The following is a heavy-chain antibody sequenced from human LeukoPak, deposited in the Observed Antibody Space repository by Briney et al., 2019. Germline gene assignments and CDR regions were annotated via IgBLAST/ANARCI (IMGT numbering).Heavy chain of an antibody. CDR3: ARTYDTTRRDY. CDR1: GGSFSSGSYY. CDR2: IYTSGST. V-gene: IGHV4-61*02. Sequence: PSETLSLTCTVSGGSFSSGSYYWSWIRQPAGKGLEWIGRIYTSGSTNYNPSLKSRVTISVDTSKNQYSLKLSSVTAADTAVYYCARTYDTTRRDYWGQGTLVTVSS. D-gene: IGHD3-22*01. J-gene: IGHJ4*02.